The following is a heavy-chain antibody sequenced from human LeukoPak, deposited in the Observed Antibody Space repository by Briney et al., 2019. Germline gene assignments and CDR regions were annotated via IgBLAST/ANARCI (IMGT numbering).Heavy chain of an antibody. V-gene: IGHV1-2*06. D-gene: IGHD3-22*01. J-gene: IGHJ6*03. CDR2: INPNSGGT. Sequence: GASVKVSCKASGYTFTGYYMHWVRQAPGQGLEWMGRINPNSGGTNYAQKFQGRVTMTRDTSISTAYMELSRLRSDDTAVYYCAGENGAHYYDSSGYYGYYYYMDVWGKGTTVTVSS. CDR3: AGENGAHYYDSSGYYGYYYYMDV. CDR1: GYTFTGYY.